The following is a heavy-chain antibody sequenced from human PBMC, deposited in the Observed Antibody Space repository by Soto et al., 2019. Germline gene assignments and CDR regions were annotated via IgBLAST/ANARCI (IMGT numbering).Heavy chain of an antibody. V-gene: IGHV3-48*01. CDR2: ISSSSSTI. D-gene: IGHD5-18*01. CDR3: AREGYSYGRHYYMHV. J-gene: IGHJ6*03. CDR1: GFTFSSYS. Sequence: PGGSLRLSCAASGFTFSSYSMNWVRQAPGKGLEWVSYISSSSSTIYYADSVKGRFTISRDNAKNSLYLQMNSLRAEDTAVYYCAREGYSYGRHYYMHVWGKGTTVTVSS.